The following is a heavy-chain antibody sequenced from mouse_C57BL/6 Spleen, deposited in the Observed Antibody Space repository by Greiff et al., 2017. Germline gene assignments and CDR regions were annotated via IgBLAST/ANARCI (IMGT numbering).Heavy chain of an antibody. CDR3: ARGSHWYFDV. Sequence: VQLQQSGPGLVKPSQSLSLTCSVTGYSITSGYYWNWIRQFPGNKLEWMGYISYDGSNNYNPSLKNRISITRDTSKNQFFLKLNSVTTEDTATYYCARGSHWYFDVWGTGTTVTVSS. D-gene: IGHD1-1*01. CDR1: GYSITSGYY. J-gene: IGHJ1*03. V-gene: IGHV3-6*01. CDR2: ISYDGSN.